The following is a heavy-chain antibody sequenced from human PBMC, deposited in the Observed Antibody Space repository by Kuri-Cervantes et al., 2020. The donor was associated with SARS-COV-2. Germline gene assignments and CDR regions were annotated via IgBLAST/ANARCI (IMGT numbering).Heavy chain of an antibody. CDR1: GYTFTGYY. Sequence: ASVKVSCKASGYTFTGYYMHWVRQAPGQGLEWMGGFDPEDGETIYAQKFQGRVTMTEDTSTDTAYMELSSLRSEDTAVYYCARADFWSGYYIDYWGQGTLVTVSS. D-gene: IGHD3-3*01. V-gene: IGHV1-24*01. J-gene: IGHJ4*02. CDR2: FDPEDGET. CDR3: ARADFWSGYYIDY.